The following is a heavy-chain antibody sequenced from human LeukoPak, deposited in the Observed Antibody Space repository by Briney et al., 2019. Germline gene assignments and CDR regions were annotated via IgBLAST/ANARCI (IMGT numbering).Heavy chain of an antibody. Sequence: SGPTLVNPTQTLTLTCTFSGFSLSTSGVGVGWIRQPPGKALEWLALIYWNDDKRYSPSLKSRLTITKDTSKKQVVLTMTNMDPVDTATYYCAHAARPNDSGDPHSYFDLWGRGTLVNVSS. CDR2: IYWNDDK. CDR3: AHAARPNDSGDPHSYFDL. V-gene: IGHV2-5*01. D-gene: IGHD4-17*01. CDR1: GFSLSTSGVG. J-gene: IGHJ2*01.